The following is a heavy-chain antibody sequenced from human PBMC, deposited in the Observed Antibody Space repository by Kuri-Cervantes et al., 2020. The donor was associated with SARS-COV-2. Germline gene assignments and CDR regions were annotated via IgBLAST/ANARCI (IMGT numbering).Heavy chain of an antibody. Sequence: GESLKISCAASGFTFSSYGMHWVRQAPGKGLEWVAFIRYGGSNKYYADSVKGRFTISRDNSKNTLYLQMNSLRAEDTAVYYCAKLRAYYYDSSGYYWDDAFDIWGQGTMVTVSS. V-gene: IGHV3-30*02. J-gene: IGHJ3*02. CDR1: GFTFSSYG. CDR3: AKLRAYYYDSSGYYWDDAFDI. D-gene: IGHD3-22*01. CDR2: IRYGGSNK.